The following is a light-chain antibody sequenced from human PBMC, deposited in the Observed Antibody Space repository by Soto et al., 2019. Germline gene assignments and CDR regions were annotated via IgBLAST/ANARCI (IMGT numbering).Light chain of an antibody. CDR2: AAS. CDR3: QQYGSSSYT. Sequence: EIVLTQSPGTLSLSPGERATLSCRASQSISSSYLAWYQQKPGQAPSLLIYAASSRATGIPDRFSGSGSGTDFTLTISRLEPEDCAVYYCQQYGSSSYTFGQGTQVEIK. CDR1: QSISSSY. V-gene: IGKV3-20*01. J-gene: IGKJ2*01.